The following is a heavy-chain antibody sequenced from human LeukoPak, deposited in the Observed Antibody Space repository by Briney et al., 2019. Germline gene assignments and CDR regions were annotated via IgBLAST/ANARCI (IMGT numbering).Heavy chain of an antibody. Sequence: GGSLRLSCTASGFSFSDYTMNWVRQAPGKGLEWLSSISSGSGYIHYADSVKGRFTISRDNAKNSLNLQMSSLRAEDTAVYYCASGTTGTTGFNYWGQGTLVTVSS. V-gene: IGHV3-21*01. CDR2: ISSGSGYI. J-gene: IGHJ4*02. D-gene: IGHD1-7*01. CDR1: GFSFSDYT. CDR3: ASGTTGTTGFNY.